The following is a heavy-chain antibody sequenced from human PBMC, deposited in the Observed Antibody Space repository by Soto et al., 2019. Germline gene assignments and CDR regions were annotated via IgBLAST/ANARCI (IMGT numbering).Heavy chain of an antibody. J-gene: IGHJ4*02. Sequence: ASVKVSCKASGYTFTSYAMHWVRQAPGQGLEWMGWINAVDGNRMYAQGFQGRVTFTRDTSTSTVYMELSGLRSDDTAVYYCSRVDPGETSPFDHWGQGTLVTVSS. CDR1: GYTFTSYA. D-gene: IGHD3-10*01. CDR3: SRVDPGETSPFDH. V-gene: IGHV1-3*01. CDR2: INAVDGNR.